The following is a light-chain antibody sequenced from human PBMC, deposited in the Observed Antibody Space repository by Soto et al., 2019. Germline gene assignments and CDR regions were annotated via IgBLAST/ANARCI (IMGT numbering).Light chain of an antibody. V-gene: IGKV1-9*01. J-gene: IGKJ4*02. CDR1: QGIASY. Sequence: IPLTQSPSSLSASVGDKVTITCRASQGIASYLAWYQQKSEKAPKLLIYAASTLQTGVPSRFSGSGSGTHFTLTISSLQPEDSATYYCQQLNDYPLTFGGGTRVEI. CDR3: QQLNDYPLT. CDR2: AAS.